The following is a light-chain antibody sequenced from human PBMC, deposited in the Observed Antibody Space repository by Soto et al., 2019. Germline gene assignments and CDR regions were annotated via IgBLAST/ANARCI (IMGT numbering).Light chain of an antibody. Sequence: QSALTQPASVSGSPGQSITISCTGTSGDVGSYNLVSWYQQHPGKAPKLMIYDVSNRPSGVSNRFSGSKSGNTASLTISGLQAEDEANYYCNSFTSSSTYVFGTGTKVTVL. CDR1: SGDVGSYNL. CDR2: DVS. CDR3: NSFTSSSTYV. J-gene: IGLJ1*01. V-gene: IGLV2-14*02.